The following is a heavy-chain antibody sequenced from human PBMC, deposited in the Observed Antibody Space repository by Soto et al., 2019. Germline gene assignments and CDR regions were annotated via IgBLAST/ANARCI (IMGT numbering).Heavy chain of an antibody. CDR3: ASQADPAHGNYYYYYGMDV. J-gene: IGHJ6*02. V-gene: IGHV4-30-4*01. Sequence: SETLSLTCTVSGGSISSGDYYWSWIRQPPGKGLEWIGYIYYSGSTYYNPSLKSRVTISVDTSKNQFSLKLSSVTAADTAVYYCASQADPAHGNYYYYYGMDVWGQGTTVTVSS. CDR1: GGSISSGDYY. CDR2: IYYSGST.